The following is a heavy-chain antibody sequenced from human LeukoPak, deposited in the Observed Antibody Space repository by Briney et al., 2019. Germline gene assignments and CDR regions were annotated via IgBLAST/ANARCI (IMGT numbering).Heavy chain of an antibody. CDR1: GFTVSTNY. CDR2: IYSDGST. Sequence: GGSLRLSCAAAGFTVSTNYMSWVRQAPGKKLEWVSDIYSDGSTFYADSVKGRFTISRDNSKNTLYLQMNSLRAEDTAVYHCARYDFILISYFDLWGRGTLVTVSS. D-gene: IGHD3-3*01. V-gene: IGHV3-53*01. J-gene: IGHJ2*01. CDR3: ARYDFILISYFDL.